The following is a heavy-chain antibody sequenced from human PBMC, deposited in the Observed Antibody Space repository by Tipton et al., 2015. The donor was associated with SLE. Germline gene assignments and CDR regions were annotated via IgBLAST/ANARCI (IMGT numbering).Heavy chain of an antibody. CDR3: ARDLSSWDHYFDY. CDR2: TYYRSKWYN. CDR1: GGSVSSNSAA. Sequence: LRLSCAISGGSVSSNSAAWNWIRQSPSRGLEWLGRTYYRSKWYNDYAVSVKSRITINPDTSKNQFSLQLNSVTPEDTAVYYCARDLSSWDHYFDYWGQGTLVTVSS. J-gene: IGHJ4*02. V-gene: IGHV6-1*01. D-gene: IGHD6-13*01.